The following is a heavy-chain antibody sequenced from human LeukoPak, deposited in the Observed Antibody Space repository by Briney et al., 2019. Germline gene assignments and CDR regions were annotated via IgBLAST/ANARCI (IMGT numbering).Heavy chain of an antibody. V-gene: IGHV3-33*08. CDR2: ISYDGSNN. D-gene: IGHD3-10*01. Sequence: GGSLRLSCAASGFTFSSYGMHWVRKAPGKGLEWVALISYDGSNNYYADSVKGRFTISRDNSKNTLYLLMNTLRAEDTAVYYCGGDYYASGKGFVEFWGQGTLVTVSS. J-gene: IGHJ4*02. CDR1: GFTFSSYG. CDR3: GGDYYASGKGFVEF.